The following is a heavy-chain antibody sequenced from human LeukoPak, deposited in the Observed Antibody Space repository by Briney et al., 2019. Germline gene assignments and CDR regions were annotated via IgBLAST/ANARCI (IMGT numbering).Heavy chain of an antibody. Sequence: GGSLRLSCATSGFTFSRYGMTWVRQAPGKGLEWVSALNGGGDGTFYADSVKGRFTISRDNSKNTLYLQMNSLKTEDTAVYYCTSPTTHYGSGTVGYWGQGTLVTVSS. D-gene: IGHD3-10*01. CDR1: GFTFSRYG. J-gene: IGHJ4*02. V-gene: IGHV3-23*01. CDR3: TSPTTHYGSGTVGY. CDR2: LNGGGDGT.